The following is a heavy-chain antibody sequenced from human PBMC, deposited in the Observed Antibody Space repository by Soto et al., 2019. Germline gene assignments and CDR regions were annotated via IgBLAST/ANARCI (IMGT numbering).Heavy chain of an antibody. V-gene: IGHV4-39*01. J-gene: IGHJ5*02. CDR2: IYYSGST. Sequence: LSLTCTVSGGSISSSSYYWGWIRQPPGKGLEWIGSIYYSGSTYYNPSLKSRVTISVDTSKNQFSLKLSSVTAADTAVYYCARRRCSGGSCHYLENWFDPWGQGTLVTVSS. D-gene: IGHD2-15*01. CDR1: GGSISSSSYY. CDR3: ARRRCSGGSCHYLENWFDP.